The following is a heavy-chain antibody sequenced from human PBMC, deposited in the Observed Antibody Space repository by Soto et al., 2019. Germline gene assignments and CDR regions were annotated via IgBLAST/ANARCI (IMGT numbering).Heavy chain of an antibody. J-gene: IGHJ6*02. V-gene: IGHV3-48*02. Sequence: PGGSLRLSCAASGFTFSSYSMNWVRQAPGKGLEWVSYISSSSSTIYYADSVKGRITISRDNAKNSLYLQMNSLRDEDTAVYYCARDVDSPPSGYSYGLNYYYYGMDVWGQGTTVTVSS. CDR3: ARDVDSPPSGYSYGLNYYYYGMDV. CDR1: GFTFSSYS. CDR2: ISSSSSTI. D-gene: IGHD5-18*01.